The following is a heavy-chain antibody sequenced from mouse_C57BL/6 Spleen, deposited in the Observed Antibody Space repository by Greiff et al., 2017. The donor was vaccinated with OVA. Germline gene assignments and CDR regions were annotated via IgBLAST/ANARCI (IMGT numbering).Heavy chain of an antibody. J-gene: IGHJ2*01. D-gene: IGHD2-1*01. Sequence: QVQLQQSGAELVRPGTSVKVSCKASGYAFTNYLIEWVQQRPGQGLEWIGVINPGSGGTNYNEKFKGKATLTADKSSSTAYMQLSSLTSEDSAVYFCARSDGNYYFDYWGQGTTLTVSS. CDR2: INPGSGGT. CDR1: GYAFTNYL. CDR3: ARSDGNYYFDY. V-gene: IGHV1-54*01.